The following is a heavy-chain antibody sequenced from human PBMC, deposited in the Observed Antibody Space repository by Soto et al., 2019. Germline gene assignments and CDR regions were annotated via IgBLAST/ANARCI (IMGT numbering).Heavy chain of an antibody. D-gene: IGHD3-10*01. V-gene: IGHV3-23*01. J-gene: IGHJ4*02. CDR3: EKDPSWFGNYFDY. CDR2: ISGSGGST. CDR1: GLTFSSYA. Sequence: EVQLLESGGGLVQPGGSLRLSCAASGLTFSSYAMSWVRQAPGKGLEWVSTISGSGGSTSYADSVKGRFTISRDNSKNTLYLQMNSLRAEDTAVYYCEKDPSWFGNYFDYWGQGTLVTVSS.